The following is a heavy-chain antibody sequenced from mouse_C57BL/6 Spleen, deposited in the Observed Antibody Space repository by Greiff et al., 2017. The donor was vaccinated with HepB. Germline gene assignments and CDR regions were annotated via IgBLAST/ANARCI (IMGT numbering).Heavy chain of an antibody. CDR1: GFSLTSYA. J-gene: IGHJ4*01. CDR3: ARNLGRSLYAMDY. V-gene: IGHV2-9-1*01. CDR2: IWTGGGT. Sequence: VKLQESGPGLVAPSQSLSITCTVSGFSLTSYAISWVRQPPGKGLEWLGVIWTGGGTNYNSALKSRLSISKDNSKSQVFLKMNSLQTDDTARYYCARNLGRSLYAMDYWGQGTSVTVSS.